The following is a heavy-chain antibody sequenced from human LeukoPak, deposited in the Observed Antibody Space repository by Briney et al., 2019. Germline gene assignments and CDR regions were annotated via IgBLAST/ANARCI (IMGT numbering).Heavy chain of an antibody. J-gene: IGHJ3*02. CDR1: GFTFSSYG. CDR2: ISYDGSNK. CDR3: AKDRRAYCCGDCYDAFDI. Sequence: GGSLRLSCAASGFTFSSYGMHWVRQAPGKGLEWGAVISYDGSNKHYADSVKGRFTSSRDNSKNTLYLQMNSRRAEDRAVYCCAKDRRAYCCGDCYDAFDIWGQGTMVTVSS. D-gene: IGHD2-21*02. V-gene: IGHV3-30*18.